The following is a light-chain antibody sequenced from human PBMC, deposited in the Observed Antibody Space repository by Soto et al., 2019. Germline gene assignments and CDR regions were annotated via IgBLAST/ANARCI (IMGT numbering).Light chain of an antibody. CDR2: WAS. CDR1: PSVLSSSNNKNY. Sequence: DFVMTQTPDSLAVSLGERATINCKSSPSVLSSSNNKNYLAWYQQKPGQPPKLLIYWASTRDSGVPDRFSGSGSGTDFTLTISSLQAEDVAVYYCQKYYSTPYTFGQGTKVDIK. J-gene: IGKJ2*01. V-gene: IGKV4-1*01. CDR3: QKYYSTPYT.